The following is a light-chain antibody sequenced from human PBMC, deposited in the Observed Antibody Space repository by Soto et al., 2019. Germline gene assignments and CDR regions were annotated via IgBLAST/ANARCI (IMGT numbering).Light chain of an antibody. CDR3: QTWGTGLLV. J-gene: IGLJ3*02. CDR2: INSDGSH. Sequence: QTVVTQSPSASASLGASVKLTCTLSSGHSSYAIAWHQQQPEKGPRYLMKINSDGSHSKGDGIPDRFSGSSSRAERYLTISSLQSEDEADYYCQTWGTGLLVFGGGTKLTVL. V-gene: IGLV4-69*01. CDR1: SGHSSYA.